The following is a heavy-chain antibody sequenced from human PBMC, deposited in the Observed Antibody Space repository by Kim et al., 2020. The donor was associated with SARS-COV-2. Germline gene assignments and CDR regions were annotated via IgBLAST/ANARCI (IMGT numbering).Heavy chain of an antibody. J-gene: IGHJ4*02. V-gene: IGHV3-53*01. Sequence: AASVKSRFTIYRDNSKTTLYLQMNSLRAEDTAVYYCATQRLLEGAYYFDYWGQGTLVTVSS. CDR3: ATQRLLEGAYYFDY. D-gene: IGHD6-25*01.